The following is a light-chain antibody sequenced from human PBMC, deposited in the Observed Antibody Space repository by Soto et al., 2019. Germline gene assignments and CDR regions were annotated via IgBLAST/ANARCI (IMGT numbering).Light chain of an antibody. J-gene: IGKJ4*02. CDR1: QYINTR. CDR2: DAS. CDR3: QQRSSWPLT. V-gene: IGKV3-11*01. Sequence: EFVLTQSPATLSSFPGDRVTLSCRASQYINTRLAWYQHRPGQAPRLLIYDASNRATGIPARFSGSGSGTDFTLTISSLEPEDFAVYFCQQRSSWPLTFGGGTKVDIK.